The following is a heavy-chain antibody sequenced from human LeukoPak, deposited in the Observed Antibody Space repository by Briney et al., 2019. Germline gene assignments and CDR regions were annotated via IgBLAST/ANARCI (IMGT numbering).Heavy chain of an antibody. CDR3: AKGHDFGDYLYDY. D-gene: IGHD4-17*01. V-gene: IGHV3-23*01. CDR1: GFTFSSYG. J-gene: IGHJ4*02. Sequence: GGSLRLSCVASGFTFSSYGMNWVRQAPGKGLEWVSGISDSADSTYYADSVKGRFTIPRDNSKNTLYLQMNRLRAEDTAVYYCAKGHDFGDYLYDYWGQGTLVTVSS. CDR2: ISDSADST.